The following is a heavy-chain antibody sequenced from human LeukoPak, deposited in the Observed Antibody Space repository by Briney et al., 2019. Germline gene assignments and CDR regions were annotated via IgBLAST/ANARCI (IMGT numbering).Heavy chain of an antibody. D-gene: IGHD3-22*01. CDR3: ARAYYYDSPFDY. CDR2: IYYSGST. CDR1: GGSISSYY. Sequence: SETLSLTCTVSGGSISSYYWSWIRQPAGKGLEWIGYIYYSGSTNYNPSLKSRVTISVDTSKNQFSLKLSSVTAADTAVYYCARAYYYDSPFDYWGQGTLVTVSS. J-gene: IGHJ4*02. V-gene: IGHV4-59*01.